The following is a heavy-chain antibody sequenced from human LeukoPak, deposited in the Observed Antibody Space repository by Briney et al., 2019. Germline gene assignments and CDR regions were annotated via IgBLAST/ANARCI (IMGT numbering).Heavy chain of an antibody. CDR2: VFFDGTIQ. D-gene: IGHD3-9*01. J-gene: IGHJ6*03. V-gene: IGHV3-30*04. CDR3: ARDDILTGSRGTFYYYMDV. CDR1: GFTFSNYA. Sequence: GGSLRLSCAASGFTFSNYAMHWVRQAPGKGLEWVAVVFFDGTIQYYADAVKGRFTISRDNSKNTLYLQMNSLRGDDTAIYYCARDDILTGSRGTFYYYMDVWGKGTTVTVSS.